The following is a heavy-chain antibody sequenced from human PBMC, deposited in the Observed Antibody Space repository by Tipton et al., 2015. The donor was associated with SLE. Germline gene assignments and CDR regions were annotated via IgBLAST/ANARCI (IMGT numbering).Heavy chain of an antibody. CDR3: ARDYCSSTSCPSHYYYMDV. V-gene: IGHV4-61*01. CDR1: GVSITSGSYH. Sequence: TLSLTCTVSGVSITSGSYHWSWIRQPPGKGLEWIGYIYYSGSTNYNPSLKSRVTISVDTSKNQFSLKLSSVTAADTAVYYCARDYCSSTSCPSHYYYMDVWGQGTTVTVSS. J-gene: IGHJ6*03. CDR2: IYYSGST. D-gene: IGHD2-2*01.